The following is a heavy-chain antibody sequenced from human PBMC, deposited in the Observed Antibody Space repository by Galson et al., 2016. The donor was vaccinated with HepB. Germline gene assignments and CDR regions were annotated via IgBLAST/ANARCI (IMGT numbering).Heavy chain of an antibody. Sequence: SLRLSCAASGFSFSSFAMYWVRQAPGKGLYWFSAISGSGANTYYADSVKGRFTISRDNSKNTLYLEINSLRPEDTAMYYCARDEADSSGLPDFWGQGTLVTVSS. CDR3: ARDEADSSGLPDF. CDR1: GFSFSSFA. CDR2: ISGSGANT. V-gene: IGHV3-23*01. D-gene: IGHD3-22*01. J-gene: IGHJ4*02.